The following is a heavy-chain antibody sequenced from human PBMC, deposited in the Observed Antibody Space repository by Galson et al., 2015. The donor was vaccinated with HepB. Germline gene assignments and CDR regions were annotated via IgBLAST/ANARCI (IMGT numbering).Heavy chain of an antibody. CDR3: ASLLAYCGGGCYSNYYYYGMDV. V-gene: IGHV3-21*01. CDR1: GSTFSSYS. J-gene: IGHJ6*02. Sequence: SLRLSCAASGSTFSSYSMNWVRQAPGKGLEWVSSISSSSSYIYYADSVKGRFTISRDSAKNSLYLQMNSLRAEDTAVYYCASLLAYCGGGCYSNYYYYGMDVWGQGTTVTVSS. CDR2: ISSSSSYI. D-gene: IGHD2-21*02.